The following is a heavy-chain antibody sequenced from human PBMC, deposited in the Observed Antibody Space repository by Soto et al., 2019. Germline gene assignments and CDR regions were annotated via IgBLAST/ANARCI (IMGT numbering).Heavy chain of an antibody. Sequence: EVQLVESGGGLVQPGGSLKLSWAASGFTFSGSAMHWVRQPPGKGLEWVGRIRSKSNSYAAAYAGSVKGRFTISGDDSKTTEYLQMNSLKTEDTAAYYCTRQIITIFGVVDYNWFDPWGQGTLGTVSS. CDR1: GFTFSGSA. CDR2: IRSKSNSYAA. V-gene: IGHV3-73*02. CDR3: TRQIITIFGVVDYNWFDP. J-gene: IGHJ5*02. D-gene: IGHD3-3*01.